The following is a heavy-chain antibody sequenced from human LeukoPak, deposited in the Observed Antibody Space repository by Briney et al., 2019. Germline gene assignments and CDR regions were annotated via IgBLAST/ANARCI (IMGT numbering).Heavy chain of an antibody. Sequence: GSLRLSCAASGFTVSSNYMSWVRQAPGKGLEWVSVIYSGGSTYYADPVKGRFTISRHNSKNTLYLQMNSLRAEDTAVYYCARVSGSGSYYIGYWGQGTLVTVSS. CDR3: ARVSGSGSYYIGY. CDR2: IYSGGST. D-gene: IGHD3-10*01. V-gene: IGHV3-53*04. J-gene: IGHJ4*02. CDR1: GFTVSSNY.